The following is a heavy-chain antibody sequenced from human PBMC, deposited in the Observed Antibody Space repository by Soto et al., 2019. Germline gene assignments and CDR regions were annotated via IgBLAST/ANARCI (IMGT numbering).Heavy chain of an antibody. J-gene: IGHJ6*02. CDR3: ARDLAGYDFWSGYYTGPSYGMDV. Sequence: SVKVSCKASGGTFSSYAISWVRQAPGQGLEWMGGIIPIFGTANYAQKFQGRVTITADESTSTAYMELSSLRSEDTAVYYCARDLAGYDFWSGYYTGPSYGMDVWGQGTTVTVSS. D-gene: IGHD3-3*01. CDR1: GGTFSSYA. V-gene: IGHV1-69*13. CDR2: IIPIFGTA.